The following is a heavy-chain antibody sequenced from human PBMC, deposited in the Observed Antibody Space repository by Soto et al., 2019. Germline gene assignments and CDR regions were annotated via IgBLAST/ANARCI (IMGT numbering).Heavy chain of an antibody. CDR2: ISYDGSNK. J-gene: IGHJ6*02. V-gene: IGHV3-30-3*01. CDR1: GFTFSSYA. Sequence: QVQLVESGGGVVQPGRSVRLSCAASGFTFSSYAMHWVRQAPGKGLEWVAVISYDGSNKYYADSVKGRFTISRDNSKNALYLQMNSLRAEDTAVYYCARDTVYCSGGSCYSYYYYYGMDVWGQATTVTVSS. D-gene: IGHD2-15*01. CDR3: ARDTVYCSGGSCYSYYYYYGMDV.